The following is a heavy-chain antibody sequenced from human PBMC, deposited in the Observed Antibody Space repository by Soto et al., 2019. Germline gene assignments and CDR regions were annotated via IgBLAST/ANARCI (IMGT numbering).Heavy chain of an antibody. J-gene: IGHJ6*03. CDR2: IYYSGST. D-gene: IGHD3-9*01. CDR1: GGSISSSSYY. Sequence: SETLSLTCTVSGGSISSSSYYWGWIRQPPGKGLEWIGSIYYSGSTYYNPSLKSRVTISVDTSKNQFSLKLSSVTAADTAVYYCARHAAFVYYDILTRKHYMDVWGKGTTVTVSS. CDR3: ARHAAFVYYDILTRKHYMDV. V-gene: IGHV4-39*01.